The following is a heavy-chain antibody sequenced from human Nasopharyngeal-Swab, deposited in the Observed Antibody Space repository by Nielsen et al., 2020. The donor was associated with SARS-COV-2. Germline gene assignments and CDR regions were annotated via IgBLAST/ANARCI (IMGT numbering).Heavy chain of an antibody. CDR3: AKDRVAGTSFASDC. J-gene: IGHJ4*02. CDR1: GFTFSNHA. CDR2: IYANGLST. V-gene: IGHV3-23*01. D-gene: IGHD6-19*01. Sequence: GGSLRLSCAASGFTFSNHAMHWVRQAPGKGLEWVSTIYANGLSTYYSDSVKGRFTIPRDNSKNTLYLQMHSLEAADTAVYYCAKDRVAGTSFASDCWGQGTLVTVSS.